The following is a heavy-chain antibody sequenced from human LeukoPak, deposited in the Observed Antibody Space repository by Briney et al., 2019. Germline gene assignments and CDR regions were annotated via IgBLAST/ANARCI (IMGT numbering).Heavy chain of an antibody. D-gene: IGHD3-3*01. CDR2: MFPSGGTL. V-gene: IGHV1-46*01. Sequence: ASVKVSCKASGYTLTDENVHWVRQAPGQGLEWMGMMFPSGGTLGYAQKFQGRLTLDGDMSTSTVYMELRSLTSDDSAIYYCASAIDKTIYGAPVPAFWGQGTLVTVSS. J-gene: IGHJ4*02. CDR3: ASAIDKTIYGAPVPAF. CDR1: GYTLTDEN.